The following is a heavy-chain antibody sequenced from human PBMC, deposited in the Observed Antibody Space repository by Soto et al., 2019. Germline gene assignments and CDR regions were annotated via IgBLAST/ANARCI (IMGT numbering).Heavy chain of an antibody. CDR1: VGSISSYF. CDR3: ARDLAAVPRAFDY. D-gene: IGHD6-13*01. V-gene: IGHV4-59*01. CDR2: VYYTGTT. Sequence: SETLSLTCTVSVGSISSYFYIWVRQPPGKGLEWIGSVYYTGTTDYNPSLKSRVTISVDTSKTQFSLNLRSVTAADTAVYYCARDLAAVPRAFDYWGRGTLVTVSS. J-gene: IGHJ4*02.